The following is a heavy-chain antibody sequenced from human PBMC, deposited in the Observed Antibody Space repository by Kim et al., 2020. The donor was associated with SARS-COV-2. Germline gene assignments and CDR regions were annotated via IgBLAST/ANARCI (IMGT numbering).Heavy chain of an antibody. CDR1: GGSISSGGYY. V-gene: IGHV4-31*03. CDR2: IYYSGST. D-gene: IGHD6-13*01. CDR3: ARSGGSPTKGTSYSSSWYDWFDP. J-gene: IGHJ5*02. Sequence: SETLSLTCTVSGGSISSGGYYWSWIRQHPGKGLEWIGYIYYSGSTYYNPSLKSRVTISVDTSKNQFSLKLSSVTAADTAVYYCARSGGSPTKGTSYSSSWYDWFDPWGQGTLVTVSS.